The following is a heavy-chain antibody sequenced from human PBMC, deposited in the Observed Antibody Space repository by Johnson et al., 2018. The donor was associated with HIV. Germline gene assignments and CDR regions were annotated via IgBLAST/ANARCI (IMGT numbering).Heavy chain of an antibody. J-gene: IGHJ3*02. CDR1: GFSFSGSA. Sequence: VQLVESGGGLIQPGGSLKLSCAASGFSFSGSAVHWVRQASGKGLEWLGRIRTKPNTYATSYGASVQGRFSISRDDSKNTAYLQINSLKTEDTAGYYCSGYSITVGSTDKDDASDIWGQGTLVTVSS. CDR2: IRTKPNTYAT. V-gene: IGHV3-73*01. CDR3: SGYSITVGSTDKDDASDI. D-gene: IGHD5-18*01.